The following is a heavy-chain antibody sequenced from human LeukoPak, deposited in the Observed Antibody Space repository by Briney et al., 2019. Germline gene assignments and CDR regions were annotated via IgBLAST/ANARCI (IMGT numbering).Heavy chain of an antibody. J-gene: IGHJ4*02. CDR3: AIKSTYYYDSSGYHYFDY. V-gene: IGHV1-18*01. Sequence: ASVKVSCKASGYTFTSYGISWVRQAPGQGLEWMGWISAYNGNTNYAQKLQGRVTMTTDTSTSTAYMELRSLRSDDTAVYYCAIKSTYYYDSSGYHYFDYWGQGTLVTVSS. D-gene: IGHD3-22*01. CDR2: ISAYNGNT. CDR1: GYTFTSYG.